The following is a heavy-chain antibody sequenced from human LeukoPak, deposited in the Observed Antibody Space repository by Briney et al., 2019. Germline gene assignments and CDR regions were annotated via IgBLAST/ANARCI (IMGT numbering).Heavy chain of an antibody. D-gene: IGHD3-10*01. CDR3: AKEYGPGSYYYDY. Sequence: GGSLRLSCAASGFTFSTYAMTWVRQAPGKGLEWASGISASGVSTRYADSVKGRFTISRDNSKNTLYLQMNSLRAEDMAVYYCAKEYGPGSYYYDYWGQGTLVTVSS. CDR1: GFTFSTYA. J-gene: IGHJ4*02. CDR2: ISASGVST. V-gene: IGHV3-23*01.